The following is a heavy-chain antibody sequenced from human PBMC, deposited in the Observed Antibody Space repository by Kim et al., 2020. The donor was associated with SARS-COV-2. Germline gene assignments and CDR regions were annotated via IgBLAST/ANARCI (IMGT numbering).Heavy chain of an antibody. CDR2: IYHSGST. CDR3: ARDGRITMVRGVIYYYYGMDV. Sequence: SETLSLTCTVSGYSISSGYYWGWIRQPPRKGLEWIGSIYHSGSTYYNPSLKSRVTISVDTSKNQFSLKLTSVTAADTAVYYCARDGRITMVRGVIYYYYGMDVWGQGTTVTVSS. CDR1: GYSISSGYY. D-gene: IGHD3-10*01. J-gene: IGHJ6*02. V-gene: IGHV4-38-2*02.